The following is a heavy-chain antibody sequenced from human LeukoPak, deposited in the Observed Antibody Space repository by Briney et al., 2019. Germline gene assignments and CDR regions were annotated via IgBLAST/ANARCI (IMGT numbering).Heavy chain of an antibody. Sequence: GGSLRLSCAASGFTFSSFAMRWVRQAPGKGLEWVSGISGSGGSTYYADSVKGRFTISRDNSKNTLYLQMNSLRAEDTAVYYCAKDLYDSSGWFSGDYWGQGTLVTVSS. CDR3: AKDLYDSSGWFSGDY. V-gene: IGHV3-23*01. CDR2: ISGSGGST. J-gene: IGHJ4*02. CDR1: GFTFSSFA. D-gene: IGHD6-19*01.